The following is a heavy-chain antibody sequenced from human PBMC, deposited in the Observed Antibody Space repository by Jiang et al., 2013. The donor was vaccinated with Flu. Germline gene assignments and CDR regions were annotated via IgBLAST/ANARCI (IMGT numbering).Heavy chain of an antibody. CDR2: ISDGVGAT. V-gene: IGHV3-23*01. CDR3: ARRVDATSGSGAMDV. Sequence: ESGGNLAQPGGSLRLSCTITGFTFSNYAFNWVRRAPGKGLEWVAAISDGVGATFHADSVKGRFTISRDNSKNTLYLQMNSLTADDTAVYYCARRVDATSGSGAMDVWGQGTTVIVSS. J-gene: IGHJ6*02. CDR1: GFTFSNYA. D-gene: IGHD1-26*01.